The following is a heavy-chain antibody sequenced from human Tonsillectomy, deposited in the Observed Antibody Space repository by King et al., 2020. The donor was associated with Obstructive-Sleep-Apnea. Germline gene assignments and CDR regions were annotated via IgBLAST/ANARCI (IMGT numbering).Heavy chain of an antibody. CDR3: AKAPTVVSAFDY. CDR1: GFTFRSYA. J-gene: IGHJ4*02. Sequence: VQLVESGGGLVQPGGSLRLSCAASGFTFRSYAMSWVRQAPGKGLEWVSLISGSGDSTYYADSGKGRFTISRDNSENTLYLQMNSLRSEDTAVYYCAKAPTVVSAFDYWGQGTLVTVPS. D-gene: IGHD5/OR15-5a*01. CDR2: ISGSGDST. V-gene: IGHV3-23*04.